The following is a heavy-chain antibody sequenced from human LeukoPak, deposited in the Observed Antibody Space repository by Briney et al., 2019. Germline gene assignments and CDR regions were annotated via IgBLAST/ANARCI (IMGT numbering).Heavy chain of an antibody. J-gene: IGHJ3*02. D-gene: IGHD3-10*01. CDR1: GGSISSGSYS. CDR3: ARWEVRLNAFEM. V-gene: IGHV4-30-2*01. Sequence: PSQTLSLTCAVSGGSISSGSYSWSWIRQPPGKGLEWIGYIYPRGSTYYNPSLKSRVTTSVDTSKNQFSLSLSSVTAADTAVYYCARWEVRLNAFEMWGQGTMVTVSS. CDR2: IYPRGST.